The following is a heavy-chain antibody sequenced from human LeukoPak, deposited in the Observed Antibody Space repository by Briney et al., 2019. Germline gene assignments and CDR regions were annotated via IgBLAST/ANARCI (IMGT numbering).Heavy chain of an antibody. CDR3: ARGNYRDRDYSYYHMGD. Sequence: ASVEVSFTSSGGPYTSYAVSWVRQAPGQGLGWMGGIIPHFGPVTYSPRSQSRVTITTDEFATTGYMELSSLRVEDTAMYYCARGNYRDRDYSYYHMGDWGSRTTVTVSS. J-gene: IGHJ6*03. CDR2: IIPHFGPV. D-gene: IGHD1-7*01. CDR1: GGPYTSYA. V-gene: IGHV1-69*05.